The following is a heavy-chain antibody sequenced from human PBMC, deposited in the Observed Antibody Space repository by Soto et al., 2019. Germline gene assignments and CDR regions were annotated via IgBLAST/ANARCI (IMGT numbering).Heavy chain of an antibody. CDR2: INPSGGST. CDR3: ARGWFLEWLSKRNYYYGMDV. Sequence: GASVKVSCKASGYTFTSYYMHWVRQAPGQGLEWMGIINPSGGSTSYAQKFQGRVTMTRDTSTSTVYMELSSLRSEDTAVYYCARGWFLEWLSKRNYYYGMDVWGQGTKVTVSS. D-gene: IGHD3-3*01. CDR1: GYTFTSYY. J-gene: IGHJ6*02. V-gene: IGHV1-46*01.